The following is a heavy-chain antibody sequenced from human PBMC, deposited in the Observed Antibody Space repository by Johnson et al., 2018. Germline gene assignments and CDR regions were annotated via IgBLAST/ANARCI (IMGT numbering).Heavy chain of an antibody. Sequence: VQLVESGGGLVQXGGSXRLXCAASGFTFRSYSINWVRQAPGKGLEWVSSISSSSSYIYYADSVKGRFTISRDNAKNSLYLQMNSLRTEDTAVYYCARDPNYAEGAFDIWGQGTMVTVSS. J-gene: IGHJ3*02. CDR1: GFTFRSYS. CDR2: ISSSSSYI. D-gene: IGHD4-17*01. V-gene: IGHV3-21*01. CDR3: ARDPNYAEGAFDI.